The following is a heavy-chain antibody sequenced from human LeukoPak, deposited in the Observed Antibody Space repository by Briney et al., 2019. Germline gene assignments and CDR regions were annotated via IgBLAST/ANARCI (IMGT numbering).Heavy chain of an antibody. Sequence: SETLSLTCAVYGGSFSGYYWSWIRQPPGKGLEWIGEINHSGSTNYNPSLKSRVTISVDTSKNQFSLRLSSVTAADTAVYYCARASYSYDISGWVPFDYWGQGTLVTVSS. CDR1: GGSFSGYY. J-gene: IGHJ4*02. CDR2: INHSGST. D-gene: IGHD3-22*01. CDR3: ARASYSYDISGWVPFDY. V-gene: IGHV4-34*01.